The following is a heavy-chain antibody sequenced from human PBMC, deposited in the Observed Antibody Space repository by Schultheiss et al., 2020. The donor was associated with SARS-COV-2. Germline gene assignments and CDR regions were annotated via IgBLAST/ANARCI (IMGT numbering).Heavy chain of an antibody. V-gene: IGHV4-59*12. CDR1: GGSFSGYY. J-gene: IGHJ4*02. CDR3: ARGRVY. CDR2: IYYSGST. Sequence: SETLSLTCTVSGGSFSGYYWSWIRQPPGKGLEWIGYIYYSGSTNYNPSLKSRVTISVDTSKNQFSLKLSSVTAADTAVYYCARGRVYWGQGTLVTVSS.